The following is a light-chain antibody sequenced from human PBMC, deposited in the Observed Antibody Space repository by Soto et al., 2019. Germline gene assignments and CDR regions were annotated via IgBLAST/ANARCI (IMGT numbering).Light chain of an antibody. J-gene: IGLJ3*02. CDR3: QSYDSSLSAWKV. V-gene: IGLV1-40*01. Sequence: QSVLTQPPSVSGAPGQRVSISCTGTNTNIGAGYDVNWYQLLPGTAPKLLIYVNINRPSGVPDRFSGSKSGASAFLVITGLQAEDEADYYCQSYDSSLSAWKVFGGGTKLTVL. CDR2: VNI. CDR1: NTNIGAGYD.